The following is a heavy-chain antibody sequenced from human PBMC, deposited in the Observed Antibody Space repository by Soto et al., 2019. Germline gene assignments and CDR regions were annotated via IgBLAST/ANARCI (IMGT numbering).Heavy chain of an antibody. Sequence: SETLSLTCTVSGGSIIGYHWSWIRQPPGMGLEWIGYIQNSGITSYNPSLQSRVTISVGTSKNHFSLRLTSVTASDTAVYYCARHRYSYGVYYFDYWGQGTLVPVSS. CDR2: IQNSGIT. J-gene: IGHJ4*02. V-gene: IGHV4-59*08. CDR1: GGSIIGYH. CDR3: ARHRYSYGVYYFDY. D-gene: IGHD5-18*01.